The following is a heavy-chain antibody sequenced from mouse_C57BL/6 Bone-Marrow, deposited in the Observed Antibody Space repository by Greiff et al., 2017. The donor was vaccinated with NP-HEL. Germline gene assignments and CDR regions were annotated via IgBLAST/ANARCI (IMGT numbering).Heavy chain of an antibody. CDR2: ISYSGST. J-gene: IGHJ2*01. V-gene: IGHV3-8*01. Sequence: VQLKQSGPGLAKPSQTLSLTCSVTGYSITSDYWNWIRKFPGNKLEYMWYISYSGSTYYNPSLKSRISITRDTSKNQYYLQLNSVTTEDTATYYCARSDYSNWGFFDYWGKGTTLTVSS. D-gene: IGHD2-5*01. CDR1: GYSITSDY. CDR3: ARSDYSNWGFFDY.